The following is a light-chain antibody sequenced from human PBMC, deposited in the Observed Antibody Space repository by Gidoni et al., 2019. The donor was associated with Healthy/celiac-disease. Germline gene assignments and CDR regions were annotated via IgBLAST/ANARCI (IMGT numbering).Light chain of an antibody. Sequence: DIQMTQPPSSLSASVRDRVTITCLASQSISTYLNWYQQKPGKAPKLLIYAASSLQSGVPSRFSGSGSGTDFTLTISSLQPEDFATYYCQQSYSTPWTFGQGTKLEIK. V-gene: IGKV1-39*01. J-gene: IGKJ1*01. CDR3: QQSYSTPWT. CDR1: QSISTY. CDR2: AAS.